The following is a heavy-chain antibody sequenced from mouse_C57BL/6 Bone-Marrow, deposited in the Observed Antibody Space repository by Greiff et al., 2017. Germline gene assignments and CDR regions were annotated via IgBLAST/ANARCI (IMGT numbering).Heavy chain of an antibody. CDR3: ARYGTVPYFDY. J-gene: IGHJ2*01. CDR2: IYPSDSET. V-gene: IGHV1-61*01. D-gene: IGHD4-1*01. CDR1: GYTFTSYW. Sequence: QVQLQQPGAELVRPGSSVKLSCKASGYTFTSYWMDWVKQRPGQGLEWIGNIYPSDSETHYNQKFKDKATLTVDKSSSTAYMQLSSLTSEDSAVYYCARYGTVPYFDYWGQGTTLTVSS.